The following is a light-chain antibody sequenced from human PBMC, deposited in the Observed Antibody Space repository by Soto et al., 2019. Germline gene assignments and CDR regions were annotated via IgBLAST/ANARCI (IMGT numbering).Light chain of an antibody. J-gene: IGKJ2*01. V-gene: IGKV1-39*01. CDR2: AAS. CDR3: QQSYCAPRT. CDR1: QSINTY. Sequence: DIQMTQSPSSLSASVGDRVTISCRASQSINTYLNWYQQKPGKAPELLVSAASSLQSGVPSRFSGSGSGTDFTLTISSLEREDFATYYCQQSYCAPRTFGQGTKLEIK.